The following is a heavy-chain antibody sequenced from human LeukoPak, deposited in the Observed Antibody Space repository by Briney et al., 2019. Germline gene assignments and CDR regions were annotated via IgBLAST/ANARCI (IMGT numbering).Heavy chain of an antibody. V-gene: IGHV3-66*01. CDR3: ASRGDGHRNWYFDL. CDR2: TYGDGST. D-gene: IGHD5-24*01. Sequence: QPGGSLRLSCAASGFTVSGNYMTWVRQAPGMGLEWVSVTYGDGSTSYADSVKDRFTISRDISKNTFFLQMNNLRAEDTAVYYCASRGDGHRNWYFDLWGRGTLVTVSS. CDR1: GFTVSGNY. J-gene: IGHJ2*01.